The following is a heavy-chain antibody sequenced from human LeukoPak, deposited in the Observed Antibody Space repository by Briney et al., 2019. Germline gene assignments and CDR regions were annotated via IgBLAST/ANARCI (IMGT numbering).Heavy chain of an antibody. J-gene: IGHJ4*02. CDR3: ARDEVYGEQYYFDY. Sequence: PGGSLRLSCAASGFTFSTYTMNWVRQAPGKGLEWVSSISSSSTYIYYADSVKGRFTISRDNAKNSLYLRMNSLRAEDTAVYYCARDEVYGEQYYFDYWGQGTLVTVSS. D-gene: IGHD4/OR15-4a*01. CDR1: GFTFSTYT. CDR2: ISSSSTYI. V-gene: IGHV3-21*01.